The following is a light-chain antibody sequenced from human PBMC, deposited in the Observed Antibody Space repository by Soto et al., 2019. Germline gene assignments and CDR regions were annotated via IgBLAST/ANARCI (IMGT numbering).Light chain of an antibody. CDR1: QSVSSSY. J-gene: IGKJ5*01. CDR3: QQYNNWPFT. Sequence: EIVLTQSPATLSLSPGERATLSCRASQSVSSSYLAWYQQKPGQAPRLLIYGSSTRATGVPPRFSGSGSGTEFTLTISSLQSEDFAVYYCQQYNNWPFTFGQGTRLE. CDR2: GSS. V-gene: IGKV3-15*01.